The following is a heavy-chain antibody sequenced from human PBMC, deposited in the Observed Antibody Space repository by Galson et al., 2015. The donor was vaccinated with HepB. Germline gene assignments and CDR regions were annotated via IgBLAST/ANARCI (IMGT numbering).Heavy chain of an antibody. Sequence: QSGGEVKKPGVSLKISCKGSGYSFTSYWIGWVRQMPGKGLEWMGTIYPGDSDTRYSPSFQGQVTISADKSISPAYLQWSSLKASDTAMYYCARSRSHYYDSSGYYYYWGQGTLVTVSS. CDR3: ARSRSHYYDSSGYYYY. V-gene: IGHV5-51*03. CDR2: IYPGDSDT. CDR1: GYSFTSYW. D-gene: IGHD3-22*01. J-gene: IGHJ4*02.